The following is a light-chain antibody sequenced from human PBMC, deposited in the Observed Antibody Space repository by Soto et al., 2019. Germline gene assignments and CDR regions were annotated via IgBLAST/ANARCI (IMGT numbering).Light chain of an antibody. CDR2: GAS. CDR1: QSVSSSY. V-gene: IGKV3-20*01. CDR3: QQYGSSLWT. Sequence: EIVLTHSPATLSLSPGERATLSFSASQSVSSSYLAWYQQKPGQAPRLLIYGASSRATGIPDRFSGSGSGTDFTLTISRLEPEDFAVYYCQQYGSSLWTFGQGTKVDIK. J-gene: IGKJ1*01.